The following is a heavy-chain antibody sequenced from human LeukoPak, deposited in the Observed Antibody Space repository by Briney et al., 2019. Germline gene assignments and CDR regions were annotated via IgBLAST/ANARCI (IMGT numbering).Heavy chain of an antibody. CDR3: AKVGNDYYYGMDV. Sequence: GRSLRLSCAASGFTFSSYGMHWVRQAPGKGLEWVAVISYDGSNKYYADSVKGRFTISRDNSKNTLYLQMNSLRAEDTAVYYCAKVGNDYYYGMDVWGQGTTVTVPS. CDR1: GFTFSSYG. D-gene: IGHD7-27*01. J-gene: IGHJ6*02. V-gene: IGHV3-30*18. CDR2: ISYDGSNK.